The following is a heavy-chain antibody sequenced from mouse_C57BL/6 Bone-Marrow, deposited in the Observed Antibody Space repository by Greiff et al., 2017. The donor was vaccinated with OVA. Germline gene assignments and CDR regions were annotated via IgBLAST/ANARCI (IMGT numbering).Heavy chain of an antibody. CDR1: GYSFTSYY. J-gene: IGHJ2*01. D-gene: IGHD1-1*01. Sequence: QVQLQQSGPELVKPGASVKISCKASGYSFTSYYIHWVKQRPGQGLEWIGWIYPGSGNTKYNEKFKGKATLTADTSSSTAYMQLSSLTSEDSAVYYCASYYYGSSPRDYWGQGTTLTVSS. V-gene: IGHV1-66*01. CDR2: IYPGSGNT. CDR3: ASYYYGSSPRDY.